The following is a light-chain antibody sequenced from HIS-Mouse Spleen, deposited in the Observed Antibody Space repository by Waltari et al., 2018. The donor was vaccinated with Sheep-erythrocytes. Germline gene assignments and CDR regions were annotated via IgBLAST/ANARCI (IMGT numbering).Light chain of an antibody. CDR1: SRDVGCYNL. V-gene: IGLV2-23*01. J-gene: IGLJ3*02. CDR2: EGS. CDR3: CSYAGSSTPWV. Sequence: QSALTQPASVSGSPGQSITISCTGTSRDVGCYNLVSWYQQHPAKAPKLMIYEGSKRPSGVSNRFSGSKSGNTASLTISGLQAEDEADYYCCSYAGSSTPWVFGGGTKLTVL.